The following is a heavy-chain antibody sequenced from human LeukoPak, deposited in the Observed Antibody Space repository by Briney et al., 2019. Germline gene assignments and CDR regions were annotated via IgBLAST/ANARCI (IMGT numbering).Heavy chain of an antibody. CDR2: ICSGGST. CDR1: GFTFSGNY. Sequence: TGGSLRLSCAASGFTFSGNYMSWVRQAPGKGLEWLSVICSGGSTYYANSVKGRFTISRDNSKKTLYLQMNSLRADDTAVYYCARNLFDYGMDVWGQGTTVTVSS. V-gene: IGHV3-66*01. CDR3: ARNLFDYGMDV. J-gene: IGHJ6*02.